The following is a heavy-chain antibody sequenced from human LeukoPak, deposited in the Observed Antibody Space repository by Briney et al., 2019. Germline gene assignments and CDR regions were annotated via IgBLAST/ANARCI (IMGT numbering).Heavy chain of an antibody. D-gene: IGHD3-16*01. CDR2: INPDGSST. Sequence: GGSLRLSCAASGFTFSNYWMHWVRQAPGKGLVWVSRINPDGSSTDYADSVKGRFTISRDNAKNSLYLQMSNLRAEDTAVYFCARGGGLDVWGQGATVTVSS. V-gene: IGHV3-74*01. J-gene: IGHJ6*02. CDR1: GFTFSNYW. CDR3: ARGGGLDV.